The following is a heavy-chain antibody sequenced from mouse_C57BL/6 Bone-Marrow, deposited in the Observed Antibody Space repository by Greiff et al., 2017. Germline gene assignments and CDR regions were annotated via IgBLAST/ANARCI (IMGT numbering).Heavy chain of an antibody. CDR2: ISSGGSYT. CDR1: GFTFSSYG. J-gene: IGHJ2*01. Sequence: EVKVVESGGDLVKPGGSLKLSCAASGFTFSSYGMSWVRQTPDKRLEWVATISSGGSYTYYPDSVKGRFTISRDNAKNTLYLQMSSLKSEDTAMYYCARYSNIDYWGKGTTLTVSS. CDR3: ARYSNIDY. D-gene: IGHD2-5*01. V-gene: IGHV5-6*01.